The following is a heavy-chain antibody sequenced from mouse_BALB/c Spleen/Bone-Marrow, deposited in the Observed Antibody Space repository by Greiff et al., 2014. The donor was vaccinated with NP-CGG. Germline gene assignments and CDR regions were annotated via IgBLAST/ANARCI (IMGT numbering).Heavy chain of an antibody. J-gene: IGHJ2*01. CDR2: IDPANGNT. CDR3: ARSYGSSPFDY. Sequence: EVKLQESGAELVKPEASVKLSCTASGFNIKDTYMHWVKQRPEQGLEWIGRIDPANGNTKFDPKFQGKATITADTSSNTAYLQLSSLTSEDTAVYYCARSYGSSPFDYWGQGTTLTVSS. V-gene: IGHV14-3*02. CDR1: GFNIKDTY. D-gene: IGHD1-1*01.